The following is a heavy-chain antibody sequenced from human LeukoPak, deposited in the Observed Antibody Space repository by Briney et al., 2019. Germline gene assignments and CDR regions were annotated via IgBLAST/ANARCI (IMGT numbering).Heavy chain of an antibody. CDR1: GGSISSYY. J-gene: IGHJ4*02. D-gene: IGHD6-13*01. CDR3: AREVVAAAGTVDY. V-gene: IGHV4-59*01. Sequence: SEILSLTCTVSGGSISSYYWSWIRQPPGKGLEWIGYIYYSGGTNYKSSLKSRVTISVDTSKNQFSLKLSSVTAADTAVYYCAREVVAAAGTVDYWGQGTLVTVSS. CDR2: IYYSGGT.